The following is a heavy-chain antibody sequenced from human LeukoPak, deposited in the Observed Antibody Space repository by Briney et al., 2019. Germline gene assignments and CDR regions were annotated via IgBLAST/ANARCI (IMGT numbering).Heavy chain of an antibody. Sequence: SETLSLTCAVFGGSFSGYYWNWIRQPPGEGLEWIGQINPSRNTNYNPSLKSRVTISVDTPKKQFSLKLSSMTAADTAVYYCARRYDFWSGYPPPLDYWGQGTLVTVSS. CDR1: GGSFSGYY. J-gene: IGHJ4*02. D-gene: IGHD3-3*01. CDR2: INPSRNT. CDR3: ARRYDFWSGYPPPLDY. V-gene: IGHV4-34*01.